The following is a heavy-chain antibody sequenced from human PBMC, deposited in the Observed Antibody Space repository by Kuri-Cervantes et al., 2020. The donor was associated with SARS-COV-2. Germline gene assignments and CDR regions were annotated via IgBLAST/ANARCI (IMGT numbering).Heavy chain of an antibody. Sequence: GGSLRLSCAASGFTFSSYAMHWVRQAPGKGLEWVAVISYDGSNKYYADTVKGRFTISRDNSKNTLYLQMNSLGAEDTAVYYCARSTWGSGHYYGMDVWGQGTTVTVSS. J-gene: IGHJ6*02. V-gene: IGHV3-30-3*01. D-gene: IGHD7-27*01. CDR1: GFTFSSYA. CDR2: ISYDGSNK. CDR3: ARSTWGSGHYYGMDV.